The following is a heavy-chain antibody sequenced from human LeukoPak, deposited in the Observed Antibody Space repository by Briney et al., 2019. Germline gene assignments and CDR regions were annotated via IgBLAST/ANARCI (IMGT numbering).Heavy chain of an antibody. V-gene: IGHV3-48*01. CDR1: GFTFSSYA. CDR3: ARASVRGVKRYNWFDP. D-gene: IGHD3-10*01. CDR2: ISSSSSTI. Sequence: PGGSLRLSCAASGFTFSSYAMSWVRQAPGKGLEWVSYISSSSSTIYYADSVKGRFTISRDNAKNSLYLQMNSLRAEDTAVYYCARASVRGVKRYNWFDPWGQGTLVTVSS. J-gene: IGHJ5*02.